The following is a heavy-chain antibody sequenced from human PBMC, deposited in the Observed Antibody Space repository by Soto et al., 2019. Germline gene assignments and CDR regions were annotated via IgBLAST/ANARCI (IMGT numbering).Heavy chain of an antibody. Sequence: QVQLVQSGAEVKKPGSSVKVSCTASGGTFSSYAISWVRQAPGQGLEWMGGIIPIFGTANYAQKFQGRVTITADESTRTAYMELSSLRSEDTAVYYCARDKVGYYDSSGYYRVSVPPDYYYGMDVWGQGTTVTVSS. V-gene: IGHV1-69*01. CDR3: ARDKVGYYDSSGYYRVSVPPDYYYGMDV. D-gene: IGHD3-22*01. J-gene: IGHJ6*02. CDR2: IIPIFGTA. CDR1: GGTFSSYA.